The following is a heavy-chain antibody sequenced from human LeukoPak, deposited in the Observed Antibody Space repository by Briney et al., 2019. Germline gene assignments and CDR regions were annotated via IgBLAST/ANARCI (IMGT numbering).Heavy chain of an antibody. CDR3: ASYYYDSSGYYSPGGHAFDI. V-gene: IGHV4-59*01. CDR2: IYYSGST. CDR1: GGSISSYY. Sequence: PSETLSLTCTVSGGSISSYYWSWIRQPPGKGLEWIGYIYYSGSTNYNPSLKSRVTISVDTSKNQFSLKLSSVTAADTAVYYCASYYYDSSGYYSPGGHAFDIWGQGTMVTVSS. J-gene: IGHJ3*02. D-gene: IGHD3-22*01.